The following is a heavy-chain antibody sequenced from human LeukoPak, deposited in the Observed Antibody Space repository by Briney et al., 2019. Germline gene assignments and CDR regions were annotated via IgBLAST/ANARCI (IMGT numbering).Heavy chain of an antibody. J-gene: IGHJ4*02. D-gene: IGHD5-24*01. CDR1: GGSISSGSYY. CDR3: ARGVGDDYIY. V-gene: IGHV4-61*02. CDR2: IYTSGST. Sequence: SETLSLTCTVSGGSISSGSYYWSWIRQPAGKGLERIGRIYTSGSTNYNPSLKSRVTISVDTSKNQFSLKLSSVTAADTAVYYCARGVGDDYIYWGQGTLVTVSS.